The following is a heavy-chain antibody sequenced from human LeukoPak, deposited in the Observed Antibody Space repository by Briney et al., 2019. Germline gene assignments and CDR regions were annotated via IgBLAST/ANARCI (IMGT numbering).Heavy chain of an antibody. CDR3: ASNSGSYDDAFDI. CDR2: IYHSGST. CDR1: GYSISSGYY. Sequence: SETLSLTCAVSGYSISSGYYWGWIRQPPGKGLEWIGSIYHSGSTYYNPSLKSRVTISVDTSKNQFSLKLSSVTAADTAVYYCASNSGSYDDAFDIWGQGTMVTVSS. V-gene: IGHV4-38-2*01. J-gene: IGHJ3*02. D-gene: IGHD1-26*01.